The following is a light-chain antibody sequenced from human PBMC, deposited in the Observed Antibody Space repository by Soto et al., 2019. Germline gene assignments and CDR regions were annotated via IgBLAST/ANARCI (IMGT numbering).Light chain of an antibody. CDR3: CSYAGSSTFV. CDR1: SSDVGSYNL. J-gene: IGLJ1*01. Sequence: QSVLTQPASVSGSPGQSITISCTGTSSDVGSYNLVSWYQQHPGKAPKLMIYEGSKRPSGVSNRFSGSKSGNTASLTISGLQAEDEADYYCCSYAGSSTFVFGIGTKVT. V-gene: IGLV2-23*01. CDR2: EGS.